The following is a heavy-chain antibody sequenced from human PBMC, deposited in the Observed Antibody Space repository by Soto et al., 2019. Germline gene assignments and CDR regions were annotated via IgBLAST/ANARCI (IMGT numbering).Heavy chain of an antibody. CDR1: GFSLSNARMG. CDR2: IFSNDEK. J-gene: IGHJ4*02. V-gene: IGHV2-26*01. Sequence: SGPTLVNPTETLTLTCTVSGFSLSNARMGVSWIRQPPGKALEWLAHIFSNDEKSYSTSLKNRLTISKDTSKSQVVLTMTNMDPVDTATYYCARMVNYYDSSGYYSPLVFDYWGQGTLVTVSS. D-gene: IGHD3-22*01. CDR3: ARMVNYYDSSGYYSPLVFDY.